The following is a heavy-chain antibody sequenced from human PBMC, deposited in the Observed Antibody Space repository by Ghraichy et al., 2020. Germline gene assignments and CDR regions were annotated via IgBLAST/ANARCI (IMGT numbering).Heavy chain of an antibody. CDR1: GFTFSSYS. V-gene: IGHV3-21*01. CDR2: ISSSSSYI. Sequence: GGSLRLSCAASGFTFSSYSMNWVRQAPGKGLEWVSSISSSSSYIYYADSVKGRFTISRDNAKNSLYLQMNSLRAEDTAVYYCARAGDDYYDSSALQYWGQGTLVTVSS. D-gene: IGHD3-22*01. CDR3: ARAGDDYYDSSALQY. J-gene: IGHJ4*02.